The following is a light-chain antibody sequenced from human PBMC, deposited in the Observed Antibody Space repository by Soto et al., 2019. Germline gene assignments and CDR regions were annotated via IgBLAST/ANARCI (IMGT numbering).Light chain of an antibody. CDR2: KIS. CDR3: MQATQFPTT. Sequence: DIVMTQTPLSSPVTLGQPASISCRSSQSLVPSDGNTYLSWFQQRPGQPPRPLIYKISNRFSGVPDRFSGSGAGTDFTLKISRVEVEDVGTYYCMQATQFPTTLGQGTRLEIK. J-gene: IGKJ5*01. V-gene: IGKV2-24*01. CDR1: QSLVPSDGNTY.